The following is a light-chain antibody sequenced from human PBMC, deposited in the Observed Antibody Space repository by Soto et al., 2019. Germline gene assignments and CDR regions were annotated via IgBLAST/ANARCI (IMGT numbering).Light chain of an antibody. Sequence: IQRTQSPSSVCACVGDSVTITCRASQSISSWLAWYQQKPGKAPKLLIYDASSLESGVPSRFSGSGSGSEFTLTISSLQPDDFATYYCQQYNSYSPTFGQGTKVDIK. J-gene: IGKJ1*01. CDR2: DAS. V-gene: IGKV1-5*01. CDR1: QSISSW. CDR3: QQYNSYSPT.